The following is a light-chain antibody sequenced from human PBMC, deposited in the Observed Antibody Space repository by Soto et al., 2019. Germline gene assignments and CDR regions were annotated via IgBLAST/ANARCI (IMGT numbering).Light chain of an antibody. J-gene: IGKJ3*01. V-gene: IGKV1-39*01. Sequence: DIQMTQSPSSLSASVGDRVTITCRASQSISSYLNWYQQKPGKAPKLLIYAASILQSGVPSRFSGSGSGTDFTLTISSLQPEDFATYYCQQSYSTPLFTFGPGTNVDIK. CDR3: QQSYSTPLFT. CDR2: AAS. CDR1: QSISSY.